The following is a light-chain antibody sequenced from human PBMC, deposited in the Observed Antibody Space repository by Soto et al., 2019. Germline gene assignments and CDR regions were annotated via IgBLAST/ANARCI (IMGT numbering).Light chain of an antibody. J-gene: IGKJ4*01. Sequence: DIQMTQSPSTLSASVGDRVTITCRASQSISSWLSWYQQKPGKAPKLLIFDASSFESAVTSSCSGSGSETEFTITISSLQADDFSTYHCQQYNSYPLTFGGGTKVGIK. CDR3: QQYNSYPLT. V-gene: IGKV1-5*01. CDR1: QSISSW. CDR2: DAS.